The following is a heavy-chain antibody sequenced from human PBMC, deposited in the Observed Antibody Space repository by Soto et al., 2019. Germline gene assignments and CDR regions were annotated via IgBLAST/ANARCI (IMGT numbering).Heavy chain of an antibody. J-gene: IGHJ4*02. CDR3: ATSDYDSLYYFDY. Sequence: GGSLRLSCAASGFTFSNYWMHWVRQAPGKGLVWVSRIKRDGRSTTYADSVKGRFTISRDNAKSTLYLQMNSLRAEDTAVYYYATSDYDSLYYFDYWGQGTLVTVSS. CDR1: GFTFSNYW. V-gene: IGHV3-74*01. D-gene: IGHD5-12*01. CDR2: IKRDGRST.